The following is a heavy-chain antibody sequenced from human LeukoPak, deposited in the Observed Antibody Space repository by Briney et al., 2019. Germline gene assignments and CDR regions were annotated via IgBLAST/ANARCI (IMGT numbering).Heavy chain of an antibody. D-gene: IGHD3-22*01. CDR3: ARGDWFYDSSGYGEDY. CDR2: INTNTGNP. Sequence: GASVKVSCKASGYTFTSYAMNWVRQAPGQGLEWMGWINTNTGNPTYAQGFTGRFVFSLDTSVSTAYLQISSLKAEDTAVYYRARGDWFYDSSGYGEDYWGQGTLVTVSS. J-gene: IGHJ4*02. CDR1: GYTFTSYA. V-gene: IGHV7-4-1*02.